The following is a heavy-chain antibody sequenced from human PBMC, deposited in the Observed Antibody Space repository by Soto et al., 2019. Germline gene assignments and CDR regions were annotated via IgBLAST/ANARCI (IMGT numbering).Heavy chain of an antibody. CDR2: LIPVFGTA. Sequence: QVQLVQSGAAVNKPGSSVKVSCKASGGTFSTYAISWVRQAPGQGLEWMGGLIPVFGTANYARKFQARVTITADESKGTAYIDRGSLGSEATAVYYCARSAKVAATRLCYYCAMAVWGQGPTVTVSS. D-gene: IGHD2-15*01. CDR1: GGTFSTYA. J-gene: IGHJ6*02. V-gene: IGHV1-69*01. CDR3: ARSAKVAATRLCYYCAMAV.